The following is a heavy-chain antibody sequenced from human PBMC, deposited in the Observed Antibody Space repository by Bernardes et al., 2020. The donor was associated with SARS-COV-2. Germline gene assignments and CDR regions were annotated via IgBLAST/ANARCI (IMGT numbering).Heavy chain of an antibody. D-gene: IGHD3-3*01. CDR1: GFTFSSYA. V-gene: IGHV3-23*01. J-gene: IGHJ3*02. CDR2: ISGSGGST. CDR3: AKGGPAGTIFGVVIIEDAFDI. Sequence: VGSLSLSCAASGFTFSSYAMSWVRQAPGKGLEWVSAISGSGGSTYYADSVKGRFTISRDNSKNTLYLQMNSLRAEDTAVYYCAKGGPAGTIFGVVIIEDAFDIWGQGTMVTVSS.